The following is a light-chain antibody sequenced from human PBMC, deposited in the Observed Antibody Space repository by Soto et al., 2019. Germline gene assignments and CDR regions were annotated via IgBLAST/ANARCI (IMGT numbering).Light chain of an antibody. CDR3: QQYNNWPRGLT. J-gene: IGKJ4*01. CDR2: RTS. V-gene: IGKV3-15*01. CDR1: QSVSSN. Sequence: ESVLTQSPGTLSLSAVERATLSCRASQSVSSNLAWYQQKPGQAPRLLMFRTSSRATGFPARFSGSGSGTEFNLTISSLQSEDFGVYYCQQYNNWPRGLTFGGGTKVDIK.